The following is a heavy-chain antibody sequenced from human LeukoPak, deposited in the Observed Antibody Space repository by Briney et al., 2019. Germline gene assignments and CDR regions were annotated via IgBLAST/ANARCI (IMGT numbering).Heavy chain of an antibody. CDR3: ARHGGSGYSSFDY. J-gene: IGHJ4*02. Sequence: SETLSLTCSVSAGSVSGYFWSWIRQPPGKGLEWIGYIYYSGSTNYNPSLKTRVTLSVDTSKNQFSLRLTSVTAADTAVYSCARHGGSGYSSFDYWGQGTLVTVSS. V-gene: IGHV4-59*08. CDR1: AGSVSGYF. CDR2: IYYSGST. D-gene: IGHD5-18*01.